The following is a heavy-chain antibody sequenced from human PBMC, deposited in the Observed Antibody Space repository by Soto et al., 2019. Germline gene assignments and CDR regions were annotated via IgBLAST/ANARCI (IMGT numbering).Heavy chain of an antibody. D-gene: IGHD3-22*01. CDR2: IKSDGSST. V-gene: IGHV3-74*01. Sequence: GGSLRLSCAASGFTFSIYWMHWVRQAPGKGLVWVSRIKSDGSSTYYADSVKGRFTISRDNAKNTLYLQMNSLRAEDTAVYYCTRDFDRWGQGTLVTVSS. J-gene: IGHJ4*02. CDR3: TRDFDR. CDR1: GFTFSIYW.